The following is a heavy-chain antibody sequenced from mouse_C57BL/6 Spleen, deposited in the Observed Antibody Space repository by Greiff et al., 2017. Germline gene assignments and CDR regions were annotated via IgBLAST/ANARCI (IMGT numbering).Heavy chain of an antibody. D-gene: IGHD1-1*01. CDR3: TRDYGSSYKAMDY. Sequence: VQLKESGAELVRPGASVTLSCKASGYTFTDYEMHWVKQTPVHGLEWIGAIDPETGGTAYNQKFKGKAILTADKSSSTAYMELRSLTSEDSAVYYCTRDYGSSYKAMDYWGQGTSVTVSS. CDR1: GYTFTDYE. V-gene: IGHV1-15*01. J-gene: IGHJ4*01. CDR2: IDPETGGT.